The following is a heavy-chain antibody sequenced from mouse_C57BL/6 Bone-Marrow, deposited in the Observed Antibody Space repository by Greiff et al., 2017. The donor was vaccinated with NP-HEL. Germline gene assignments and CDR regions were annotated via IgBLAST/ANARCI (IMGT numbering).Heavy chain of an antibody. CDR2: IWSGGST. CDR3: ARTGDYSNTPAY. Sequence: VKLQESGPGLVQPSQSLSITCTVSGFSFTSYGVHWVRQSPGKGLEWLGVIWSGGSTDYNAAFISRLSISKDNSKSQVFFKMNSLQADDTAIYYCARTGDYSNTPAYWGQGTLVTVSA. D-gene: IGHD2-5*01. CDR1: GFSFTSYG. V-gene: IGHV2-2*01. J-gene: IGHJ3*01.